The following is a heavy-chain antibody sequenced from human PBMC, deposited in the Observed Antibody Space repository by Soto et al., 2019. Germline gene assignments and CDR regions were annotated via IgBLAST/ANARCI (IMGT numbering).Heavy chain of an antibody. V-gene: IGHV3-15*01. CDR2: IKKETDGGTT. CDR3: TAASTYSRSSASFDY. J-gene: IGHJ4*02. Sequence: PGGSLRLSCAASGFTFSNAWMSWVRQAPGKGLEWVGRIKKETDGGTTDYAAPVKGRFTISRDDSKNTLYLQMNSLKTEDTAIYYCTAASTYSRSSASFDYWGLGTLVTVSP. CDR1: GFTFSNAW. D-gene: IGHD6-6*01.